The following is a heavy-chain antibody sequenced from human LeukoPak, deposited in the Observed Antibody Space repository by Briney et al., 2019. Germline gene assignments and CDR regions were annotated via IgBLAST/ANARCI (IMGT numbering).Heavy chain of an antibody. Sequence: PAGSLSLSCAVSGFTISNTEMSWVRQGPGKGPEWVLISYSGGTRYYEDSLKGRFTISRDISKNTVDLQMNSLRVEDTAVYHCRGWLGSFDVWGQGTMVTVSS. V-gene: IGHV3-53*01. J-gene: IGHJ3*01. CDR1: GFTISNTE. CDR2: SYSGGTR. D-gene: IGHD6-19*01. CDR3: RGWLGSFDV.